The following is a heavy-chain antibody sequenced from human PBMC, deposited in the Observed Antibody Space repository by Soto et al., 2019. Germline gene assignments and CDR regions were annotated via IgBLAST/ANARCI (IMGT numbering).Heavy chain of an antibody. J-gene: IGHJ4*02. V-gene: IGHV1-69*12. CDR2: IIPTFGTA. Sequence: QVQLVQSGAELRKPGSSVTVSCKASGGTFTTYAISWVRQAPGQGLEWMGGIIPTFGTANYAKKFKGRVTITGDDSTSTANMVLSILAVEDPAVYYCARGGPLDDGGQGALVTVSS. CDR1: GGTFTTYA. CDR3: ARGGPLDD. D-gene: IGHD1-26*01.